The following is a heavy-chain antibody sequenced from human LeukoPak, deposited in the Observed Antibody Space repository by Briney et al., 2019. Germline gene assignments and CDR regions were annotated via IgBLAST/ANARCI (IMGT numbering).Heavy chain of an antibody. CDR1: GFTLSTYW. CDR3: ARDSGYFRFDY. D-gene: IGHD3-22*01. CDR2: IKEDGSQR. Sequence: PGGSLRLSCAASGFTLSTYWMTWVRQARGKGVEWVANIKEDGSQRYYVDSVKGRFTISRENAKRSLYLQMNSLRVEDTAVYYCARDSGYFRFDYWGQGTLVTVSS. J-gene: IGHJ4*02. V-gene: IGHV3-7*01.